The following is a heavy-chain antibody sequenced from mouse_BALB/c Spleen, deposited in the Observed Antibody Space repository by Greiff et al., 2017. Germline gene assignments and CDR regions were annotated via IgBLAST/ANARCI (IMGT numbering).Heavy chain of an antibody. V-gene: IGHV5-17*02. CDR1: GFTFSSFG. CDR3: ARGGVASDCYYYAMDY. J-gene: IGHJ4*01. Sequence: EVMLVESGGGLVQPGGSRKLSCAASGFTFSSFGMHWVRQAPEKGLEWVAYISSGSSTIYYADTVKGRFTISRDNPKNTLFLQMTSLRSEDTAMYYCARGGVASDCYYYAMDYWGQGTSVTVSS. D-gene: IGHD2-3*01. CDR2: ISSGSSTI.